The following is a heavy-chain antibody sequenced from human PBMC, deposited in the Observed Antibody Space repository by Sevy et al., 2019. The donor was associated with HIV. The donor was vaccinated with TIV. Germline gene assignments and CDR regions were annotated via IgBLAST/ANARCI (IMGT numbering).Heavy chain of an antibody. D-gene: IGHD3-22*01. CDR1: GFTFSDYY. Sequence: GGSLRLSCAASGFTFSDYYMSWIRQAPGKGLEWVSYISSSGSTIYYADSVKARFTISRDNAKNSLYLQMNSLRAEDTAVYYCARVADDYYDSSGYPTIDYWGQGTLVTVSS. V-gene: IGHV3-11*01. CDR3: ARVADDYYDSSGYPTIDY. J-gene: IGHJ4*02. CDR2: ISSSGSTI.